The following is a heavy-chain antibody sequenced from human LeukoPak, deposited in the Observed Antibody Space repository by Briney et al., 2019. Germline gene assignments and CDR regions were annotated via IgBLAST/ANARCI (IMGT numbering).Heavy chain of an antibody. Sequence: GESLKISCKGSGYIFTSYWIGWVRQVPGKGLEWMGLIYPGDSDTRYSPSFRGQVTISADKSISTAYLRWSSLKASDTAMYYCARHGGDYMYGLGYHSYYYMDVWGKGTMVTVSS. CDR1: GYIFTSYW. CDR3: ARHGGDYMYGLGYHSYYYMDV. J-gene: IGHJ6*03. V-gene: IGHV5-51*01. D-gene: IGHD3-10*01. CDR2: IYPGDSDT.